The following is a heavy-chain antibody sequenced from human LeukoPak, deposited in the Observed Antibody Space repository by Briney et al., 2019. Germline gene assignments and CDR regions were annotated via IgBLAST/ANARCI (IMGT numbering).Heavy chain of an antibody. Sequence: GGSLRLSCAASGFTFSSYGMHWVRQAPGKGLEWVAVISYDGSNKYYADSVKGRFTSSRDNSKNTLYLQMNSLRAEDTAVYYCAKDGVAAAGFDCWGQGTLVTVSS. CDR1: GFTFSSYG. V-gene: IGHV3-30*18. J-gene: IGHJ4*02. CDR3: AKDGVAAAGFDC. D-gene: IGHD6-13*01. CDR2: ISYDGSNK.